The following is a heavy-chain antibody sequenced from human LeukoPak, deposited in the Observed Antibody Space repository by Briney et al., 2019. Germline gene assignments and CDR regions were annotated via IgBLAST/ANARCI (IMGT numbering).Heavy chain of an antibody. J-gene: IGHJ4*02. CDR1: GPTLSSNA. Sequence: GRSLRPSCAPVGPTLSSNATHSVRQAPRNWREWVTLIRYDGNEKYYADYVKGRFTVSRDNSKNTLYLQMNSLRVEDTAVYYCDQERDRRGYFDYWGQGTLVTVSS. D-gene: IGHD2-15*01. V-gene: IGHV3-30*02. CDR3: DQERDRRGYFDY. CDR2: IRYDGNEK.